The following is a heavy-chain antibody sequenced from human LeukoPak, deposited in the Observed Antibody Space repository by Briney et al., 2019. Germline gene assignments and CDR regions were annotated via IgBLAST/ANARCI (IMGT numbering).Heavy chain of an antibody. CDR3: AKDLKYYYDSSQDGYFDY. CDR1: GFTFSSYA. D-gene: IGHD3-22*01. CDR2: ISYDGSNK. Sequence: PGRSLGLSCAASGFTFSSYAMHWVRQAPGKGLEWVAVISYDGSNKYYADSVKGRFTISRDNSKNTLYLQMNSLRAEDTAVYYCAKDLKYYYDSSQDGYFDYWGQGTLVTVSS. J-gene: IGHJ4*02. V-gene: IGHV3-30-3*01.